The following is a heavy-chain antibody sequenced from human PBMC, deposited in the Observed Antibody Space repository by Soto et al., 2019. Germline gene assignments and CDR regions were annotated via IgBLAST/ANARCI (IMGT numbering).Heavy chain of an antibody. J-gene: IGHJ5*02. CDR2: ISGSGRTT. CDR3: ARLPFTWGWFDP. Sequence: QVQLVESGGGLVKPGGSLRLSCAASGIVFSDYMGCVRQAPGKGLEWLSYISGSGRTTYSADSVKGRFTISRDNATNSLYLQMNNVRTVDTAVYYCARLPFTWGWFDPWGQGTLVTVSS. V-gene: IGHV3-11*01. CDR1: GIVFSDY. D-gene: IGHD3-16*01.